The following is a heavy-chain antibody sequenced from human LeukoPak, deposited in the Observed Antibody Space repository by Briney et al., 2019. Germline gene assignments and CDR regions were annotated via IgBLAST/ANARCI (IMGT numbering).Heavy chain of an antibody. CDR2: IYHSGST. CDR1: GYSITSAYY. D-gene: IGHD6-6*01. Sequence: SETLSLTCTVSGYSITSAYYWGWIRQPPGKGLEWIGSIYHSGSTYYNPSLKSRVTISVDPSKNQFSLKLSSVTAADTAVYYCARPIAARYWYFDLWGRGTLVTVSS. V-gene: IGHV4-38-2*02. CDR3: ARPIAARYWYFDL. J-gene: IGHJ2*01.